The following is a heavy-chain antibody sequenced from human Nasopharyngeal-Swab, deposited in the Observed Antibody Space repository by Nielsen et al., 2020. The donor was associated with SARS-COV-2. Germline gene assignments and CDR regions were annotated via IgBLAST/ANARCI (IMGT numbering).Heavy chain of an antibody. V-gene: IGHV4-31*03. CDR2: IYYSGTT. Sequence: SETLSLTCTVSGGSISSGGYYWSWIRPHPGKGLEWIGYIYYSGTTYYNPSLKSRVTISVDTSKNQFSLKLSSVTAADTAVYYCARATMVTSYFDLWGRGALVTVSS. CDR1: GGSISSGGYY. CDR3: ARATMVTSYFDL. D-gene: IGHD5-18*01. J-gene: IGHJ2*01.